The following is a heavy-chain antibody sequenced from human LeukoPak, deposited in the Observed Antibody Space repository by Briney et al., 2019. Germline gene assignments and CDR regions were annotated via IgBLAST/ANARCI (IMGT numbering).Heavy chain of an antibody. CDR1: GGSISSYY. CDR2: IYYSGST. J-gene: IGHJ4*02. Sequence: PSETLSLTCTVSGGSISSYYWSWIRQPPGKGLEWIGSIYYSGSTYYNPSLKSRVTISVDTSRNQFSLKLSSVTAADTAVYYCARRRGALDYWGQGTLVTVSS. V-gene: IGHV4-59*05. D-gene: IGHD1-26*01. CDR3: ARRRGALDY.